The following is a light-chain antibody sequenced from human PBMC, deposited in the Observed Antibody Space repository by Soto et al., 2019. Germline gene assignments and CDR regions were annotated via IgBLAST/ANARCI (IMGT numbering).Light chain of an antibody. V-gene: IGKV3-11*01. CDR3: QQRSNWPIT. J-gene: IGKJ5*01. CDR1: QSISSS. CDR2: GAS. Sequence: EIVMTQSPATLSVSPVELLTLSFRASQSISSSLAWYQQKAGQAPRLLIYGASTRATGIPARFSGSGSGTDFTLTISSLEPEDFAVYYCQQRSNWPITFGQGTRLEIK.